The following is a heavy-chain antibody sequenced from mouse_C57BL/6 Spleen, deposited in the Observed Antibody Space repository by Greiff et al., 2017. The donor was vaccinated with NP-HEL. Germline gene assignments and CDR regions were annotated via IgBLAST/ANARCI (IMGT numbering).Heavy chain of an antibody. CDR3: ARHGYYDYDDGAWFAY. Sequence: DVKLVESGGGLVKPGGSLKLSCAASGFTFSSYTMSWVRQTPEKRLEWVATISGGGGNTYYPDSVKGRFTISRDNAKNTLYLQMSSLRSEDTALYYCARHGYYDYDDGAWFAYWGQGTLVTVSP. D-gene: IGHD2-4*01. CDR2: ISGGGGNT. J-gene: IGHJ3*01. CDR1: GFTFSSYT. V-gene: IGHV5-9*01.